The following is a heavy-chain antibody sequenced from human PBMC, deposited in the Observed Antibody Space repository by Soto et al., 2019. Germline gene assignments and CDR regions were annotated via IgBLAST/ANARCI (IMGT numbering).Heavy chain of an antibody. CDR1: GFSLTNVRMG. V-gene: IGHV2-26*01. Sequence: QVTLKESGPVLVKPTETLTLTCSVSGFSLTNVRMGVSGIRQPQGKALEWLAHFFSDAERSYSTSMQSRLNMYKDSSGSQVVLTMTNIAPADTATYFCARMDGDYNYYGLDVWGHGIAVTVSS. J-gene: IGHJ6*02. CDR2: FFSDAER. CDR3: ARMDGDYNYYGLDV. D-gene: IGHD4-17*01.